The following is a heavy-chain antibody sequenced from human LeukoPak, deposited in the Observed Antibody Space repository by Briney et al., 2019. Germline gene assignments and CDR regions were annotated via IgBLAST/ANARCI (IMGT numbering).Heavy chain of an antibody. V-gene: IGHV1-69*13. D-gene: IGHD3-22*01. CDR3: ARTYYYDSSGYPVQVSDAFDI. J-gene: IGHJ3*02. Sequence: ASVKVSCKASGDTFSSYAISWVRQAPGQGLEWMGGIIPIFHTADYAQKFQGRVTITADESTSTVYMELSRLRSEDTAMYYCARTYYYDSSGYPVQVSDAFDIWGQGTMVTVSS. CDR2: IIPIFHTA. CDR1: GDTFSSYA.